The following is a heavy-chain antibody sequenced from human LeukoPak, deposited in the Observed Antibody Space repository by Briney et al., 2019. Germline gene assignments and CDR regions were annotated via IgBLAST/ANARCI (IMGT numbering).Heavy chain of an antibody. CDR2: LSGSGTAT. V-gene: IGHV3-23*01. CDR1: QFTFSRFA. D-gene: IGHD6-13*01. CDR3: AKHLGSHPCRFYFLDV. J-gene: IGHJ6*03. Sequence: QPGGSLRLSCEASQFTFSRFAMSWIRQAPGTGLEWVSTLSGSGTATYYADSVKGRFTTSRDNSKDTLYLQMDNLRADDTAVYYCAKHLGSHPCRFYFLDVWGTGTSVIVSS.